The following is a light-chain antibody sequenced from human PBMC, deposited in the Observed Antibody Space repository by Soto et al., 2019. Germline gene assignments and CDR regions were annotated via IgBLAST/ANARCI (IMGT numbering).Light chain of an antibody. CDR3: QQYNNWPPNT. J-gene: IGKJ4*01. CDR2: GAS. Sequence: EIVMTQSPATLSVSPGERATLSCRASQSVSSNLAWYQQKPGQAPRLLIYGASTRATGIPARFSGSGSGTEFTLTISSLQSEDFAVYYCQQYNNWPPNTFGGGTKEEIK. V-gene: IGKV3-15*01. CDR1: QSVSSN.